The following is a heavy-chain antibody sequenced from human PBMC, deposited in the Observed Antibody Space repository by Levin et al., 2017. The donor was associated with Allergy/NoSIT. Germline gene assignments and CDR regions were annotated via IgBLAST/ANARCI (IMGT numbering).Heavy chain of an antibody. Sequence: GESLKISCAASGFTFSSYAMHWVRQAPGKGLEWVAVISYDGSNKYYADSVKGRFTISRDNSKNTLYLQMNSLRAEDTAVYYCATGGNSGISLSDAFDIWGQGTMVTVSS. CDR2: ISYDGSNK. D-gene: IGHD4-23*01. CDR3: ATGGNSGISLSDAFDI. J-gene: IGHJ3*02. CDR1: GFTFSSYA. V-gene: IGHV3-30-3*01.